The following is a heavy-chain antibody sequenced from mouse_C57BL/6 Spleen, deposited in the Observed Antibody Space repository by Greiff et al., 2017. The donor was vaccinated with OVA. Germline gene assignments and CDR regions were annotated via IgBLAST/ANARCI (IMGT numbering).Heavy chain of an antibody. Sequence: QVQLQQPGAELVKPGASVKLSCKASGYTFTSYWMQWVKQRPGQGLEWIGEIDPSDSYTNSNQKFKGKATLTVDTSSSTAYMQLSSLTSEDSAVYYSARRGYGSRFDYWGQGTTLTVSS. CDR1: GYTFTSYW. CDR3: ARRGYGSRFDY. V-gene: IGHV1-50*01. J-gene: IGHJ2*01. D-gene: IGHD1-1*01. CDR2: IDPSDSYT.